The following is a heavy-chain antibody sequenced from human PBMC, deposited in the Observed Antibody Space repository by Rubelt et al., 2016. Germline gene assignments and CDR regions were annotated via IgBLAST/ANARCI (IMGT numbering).Heavy chain of an antibody. CDR1: GFTFSNAW. V-gene: IGHV3-15*07. D-gene: IGHD3-10*01. Sequence: ESGGGLVKPGGSLRLSCAASGFTFSNAWMNWVRQAPGKGLEWVGRIKSKTDGGTTDYAAPVEGRFTISRDDSKNTLYLQMNSLKTEDTAVYYCAKVPPKLIVRAVEFDYWGQGTLVTVSS. CDR2: IKSKTDGGTT. CDR3: AKVPPKLIVRAVEFDY. J-gene: IGHJ4*02.